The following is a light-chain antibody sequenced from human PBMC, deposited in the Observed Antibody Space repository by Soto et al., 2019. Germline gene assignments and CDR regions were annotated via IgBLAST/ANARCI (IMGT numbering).Light chain of an antibody. CDR1: QSVSSS. J-gene: IGKJ4*01. Sequence: EIVLTQSPATLSLSPGERAALSCRASQSVSSSLAWYQQKPGQAPRLLIYDASNRATGIPARLRCSGSGTDVTHTCSSRDPEDSAIYYCQQPGNWPPVTFGGQTQVAIK. CDR3: QQPGNWPPVT. CDR2: DAS. V-gene: IGKV3-11*01.